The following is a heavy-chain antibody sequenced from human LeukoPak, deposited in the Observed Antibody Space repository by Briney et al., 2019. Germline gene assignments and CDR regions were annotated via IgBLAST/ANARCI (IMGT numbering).Heavy chain of an antibody. J-gene: IGHJ4*02. CDR1: GGSISTYY. D-gene: IGHD5-24*01. Sequence: SETLSLTCTVSGGSISTYYWSWIRQPPGKGLEWIGYIYNSGSTNYNPSLKSRVTISEDTSNNQFSLKLSSVTAADTAVYYCARHGQRYLQSAPFDYWGQGTLVTVSS. CDR3: ARHGQRYLQSAPFDY. V-gene: IGHV4-59*01. CDR2: IYNSGST.